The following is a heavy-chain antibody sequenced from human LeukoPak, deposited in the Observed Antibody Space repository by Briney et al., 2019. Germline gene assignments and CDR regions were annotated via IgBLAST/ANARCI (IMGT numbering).Heavy chain of an antibody. V-gene: IGHV4-30-4*01. CDR2: IHYLGST. CDR1: GGSISSGDYY. CDR3: AAQLVATADFDY. J-gene: IGHJ4*02. Sequence: SETLSLTCTVSGGSISSGDYYWSWIRQPPGKGLEWIGNIHYLGSTYYNPSLKSRVTISIDTSKSQFSLKLSSVTAADTAVYYCAAQLVATADFDYWGQGTLVTVSS. D-gene: IGHD5-12*01.